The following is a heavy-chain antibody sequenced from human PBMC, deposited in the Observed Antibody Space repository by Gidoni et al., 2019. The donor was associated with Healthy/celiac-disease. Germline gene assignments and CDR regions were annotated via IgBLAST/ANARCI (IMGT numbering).Heavy chain of an antibody. D-gene: IGHD6-19*01. J-gene: IGHJ4*02. V-gene: IGHV3-33*01. CDR2: IWYDGSNK. Sequence: QVQLVESGGGVVQPGRSLRLSCAAPGFTFSSYGMHWVRQAPGKGLEWVAVIWYDGSNKYYADSVKGRFTISRDNSKNTLYLQMNSLRAEDTAVYYCARDAVAGSYFDYWGQGTLVTVSS. CDR3: ARDAVAGSYFDY. CDR1: GFTFSSYG.